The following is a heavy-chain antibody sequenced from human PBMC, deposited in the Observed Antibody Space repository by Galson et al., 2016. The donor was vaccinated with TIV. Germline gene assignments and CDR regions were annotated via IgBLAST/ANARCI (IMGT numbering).Heavy chain of an antibody. V-gene: IGHV1-24*01. CDR3: ATDLVYYYDSSGYS. J-gene: IGHJ4*02. CDR2: FDPKTGET. D-gene: IGHD3-22*01. CDR1: GYSVSELS. Sequence: SVKVSCKASGYSVSELSMHWVRQAAGKRLEWMGGFDPKTGETVYAQKFQGRVTMTEDTYTDTAYMELTSLRSEDTAVYYCATDLVYYYDSSGYSWGQGTLVTVSA.